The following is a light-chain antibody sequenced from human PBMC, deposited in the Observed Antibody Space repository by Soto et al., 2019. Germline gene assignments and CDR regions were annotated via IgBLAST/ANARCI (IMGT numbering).Light chain of an antibody. V-gene: IGKV3-11*01. Sequence: EIVLTQSPATLSLSPGERATLSCRASQSVGSYLGWYQHKPGQAPRLLIYDASNRAPGIPARFSGSGSGTDFTLTTSSLEPEDFAVYYCQQRSHWPRGTFGQGTKLEIK. CDR3: QQRSHWPRGT. J-gene: IGKJ2*01. CDR2: DAS. CDR1: QSVGSY.